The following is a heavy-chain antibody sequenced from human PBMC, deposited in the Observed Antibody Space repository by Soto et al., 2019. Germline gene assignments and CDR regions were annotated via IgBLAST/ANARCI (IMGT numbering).Heavy chain of an antibody. Sequence: EVQLLESGGGLVQPGGSLRLSCAASGFTFSSYAMSWVRQAPGKGLEWVSAISGSGGSTYYANSVKGRFTISRDNSKNTLYLKRNRVRAEDTAVYYCAKVQAGGDIWGSYRFGGFDYWGQGTLVTVSS. V-gene: IGHV3-23*01. CDR2: ISGSGGST. D-gene: IGHD3-16*02. CDR1: GFTFSSYA. CDR3: AKVQAGGDIWGSYRFGGFDY. J-gene: IGHJ4*02.